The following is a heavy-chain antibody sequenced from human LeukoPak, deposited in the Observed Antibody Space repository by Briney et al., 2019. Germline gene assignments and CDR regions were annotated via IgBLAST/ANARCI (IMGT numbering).Heavy chain of an antibody. Sequence: GGSLRLSCAASGFTFSGYWMHWVRQAPGKGLVWVSRINTDESSTDYADSVRGRFTISRDNAKNTLYLQMNSLRAEDTAVYHCARAASSTRVTYMDVWGKGTTVTVSS. CDR2: INTDESST. D-gene: IGHD2-21*02. V-gene: IGHV3-74*01. CDR3: ARAASSTRVTYMDV. CDR1: GFTFSGYW. J-gene: IGHJ6*03.